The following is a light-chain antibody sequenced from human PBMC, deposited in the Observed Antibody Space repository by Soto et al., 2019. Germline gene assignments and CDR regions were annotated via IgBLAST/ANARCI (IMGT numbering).Light chain of an antibody. CDR3: QTWATGIQV. Sequence: QPVLTQSPSASASLGASVKLTCTLSSGHNTYSIAWHQQQPEKGPQFLMKLKSDGSHSRGDGIPDRFSGSSSGAERYLTISSLQSEDEADYYCQTWATGIQVFGGGTKLTVL. CDR2: LKSDGSH. V-gene: IGLV4-69*01. CDR1: SGHNTYS. J-gene: IGLJ2*01.